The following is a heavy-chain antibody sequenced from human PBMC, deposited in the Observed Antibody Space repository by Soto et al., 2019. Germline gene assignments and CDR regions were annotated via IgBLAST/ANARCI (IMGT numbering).Heavy chain of an antibody. CDR3: ARTAPMDAGDKYYYDF. CDR2: IIPFFGTA. J-gene: IGHJ4*02. V-gene: IGHV1-69*01. CDR1: GGTFSTFG. Sequence: VKVSCKASGGTFSTFGISWVRQAPGQGLEWMGGIIPFFGTAKYSQKFEDRITITADESTNTVYMDLRSLTSEDTAIYYCARTAPMDAGDKYYYDFWGQGALVTVSS. D-gene: IGHD3-16*01.